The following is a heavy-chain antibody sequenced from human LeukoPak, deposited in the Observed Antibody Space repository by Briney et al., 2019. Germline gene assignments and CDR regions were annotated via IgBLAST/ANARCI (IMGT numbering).Heavy chain of an antibody. V-gene: IGHV3-48*04. CDR2: INGRGGII. CDR3: AREGDGSRYYFDY. J-gene: IGHJ4*02. D-gene: IGHD2-21*01. Sequence: QAGGSLRLSCKASGFSFSNYYMNWVRQAPGKGLEWLSHINGRGGIINYADSVKGRFTISRDNARNSLDLHMSSLGAEDTAVYYCAREGDGSRYYFDYWGQGILVTV. CDR1: GFSFSNYY.